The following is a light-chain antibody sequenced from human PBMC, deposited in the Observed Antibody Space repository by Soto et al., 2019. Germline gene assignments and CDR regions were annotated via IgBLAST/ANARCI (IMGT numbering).Light chain of an antibody. J-gene: IGKJ1*01. CDR1: QTVNSR. CDR3: QQYDNAPWT. Sequence: EIVLTQSPATLSSSPGERATLSCRASQTVNSRLAWYQHKPGQAPRLLIYAASDRATGIPARFSGSGSGTDFTLTISRLEPADSAVYYCQQYDNAPWTFGQGTKVDIK. V-gene: IGKV3-11*01. CDR2: AAS.